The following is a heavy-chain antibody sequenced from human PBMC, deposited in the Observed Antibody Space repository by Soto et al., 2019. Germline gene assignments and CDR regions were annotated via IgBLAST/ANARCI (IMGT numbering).Heavy chain of an antibody. J-gene: IGHJ2*01. Sequence: SETLSLTCAVYGGSFSGYYWSWIRQPPGKGLEWIGEINHSGSTNYNPSLKSRVTISVDTSKNQFSLKLSCLTAADTAVYYCAKTYSSSWWYFDLWGRGTLVTVSS. V-gene: IGHV4-34*01. D-gene: IGHD6-13*01. CDR2: INHSGST. CDR1: GGSFSGYY. CDR3: AKTYSSSWWYFDL.